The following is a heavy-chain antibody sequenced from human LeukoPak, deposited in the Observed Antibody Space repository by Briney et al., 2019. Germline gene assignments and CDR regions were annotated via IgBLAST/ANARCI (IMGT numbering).Heavy chain of an antibody. D-gene: IGHD5-18*01. CDR2: IYYSGST. CDR3: ARAIQLWRWFDY. CDR1: GGSISSGDYY. J-gene: IGHJ4*02. Sequence: PSQTLSLTCTVSGGSISSGDYYWSWIRQPPGKGLGWIGYIYYSGSTYYNPSLKSRVTISVDTSKNQFSLKLSSVTAADTAVYYCARAIQLWRWFDYWGQGTLVTVSS. V-gene: IGHV4-30-4*08.